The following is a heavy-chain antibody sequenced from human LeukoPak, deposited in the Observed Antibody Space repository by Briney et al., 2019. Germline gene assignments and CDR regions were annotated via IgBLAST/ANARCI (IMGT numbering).Heavy chain of an antibody. J-gene: IGHJ4*02. CDR3: AKDREERLSGLSPPFDY. CDR1: GFTFSSYA. D-gene: IGHD2-15*01. Sequence: PGGSLRLSCAASGFTFSSYAMSWVRQAPGKGLEWVSAISDSGGSTYYADSVKGRFTISRDNSKNTLYLQMNSLRAEDTAVYYCAKDREERLSGLSPPFDYWGQGTLVTVSS. CDR2: ISDSGGST. V-gene: IGHV3-23*01.